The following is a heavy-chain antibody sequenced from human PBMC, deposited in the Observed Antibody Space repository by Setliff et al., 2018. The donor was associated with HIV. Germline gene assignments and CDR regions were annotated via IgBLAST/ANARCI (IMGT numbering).Heavy chain of an antibody. Sequence: PSETLSLTCTVSGGSISSSSYYWGWIRQPPGKGLEWIGSIYYSGSTYYNPSLKSRVTISVDTSKNQFSLKLSPVTAADTAVYYCARLWFGESHWGQGTLVTVSS. CDR1: GGSISSSSYY. V-gene: IGHV4-39*01. CDR3: ARLWFGESH. J-gene: IGHJ4*02. CDR2: IYYSGST. D-gene: IGHD3-10*01.